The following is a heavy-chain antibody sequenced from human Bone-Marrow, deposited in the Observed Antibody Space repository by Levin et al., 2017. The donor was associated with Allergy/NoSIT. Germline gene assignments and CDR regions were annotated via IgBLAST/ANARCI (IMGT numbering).Heavy chain of an antibody. CDR2: INHSGST. Sequence: SETLSLTCAVYGGSFSGYYWSWIRQPPGKGLEWIGEINHSGSTNYNPSLKSRVTISVDTSKNQFSLKLSSVTAADTAVYYCARAMDRILYWFYYMDVWGKGTTVTVSS. CDR1: GGSFSGYY. V-gene: IGHV4-34*01. J-gene: IGHJ6*03. D-gene: IGHD2-8*02. CDR3: ARAMDRILYWFYYMDV.